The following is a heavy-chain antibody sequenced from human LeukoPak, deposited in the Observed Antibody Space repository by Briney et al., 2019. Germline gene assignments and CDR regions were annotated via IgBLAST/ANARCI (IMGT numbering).Heavy chain of an antibody. CDR3: ASIGGTVRDS. J-gene: IGHJ4*02. CDR1: GVSVSSTYW. CDR2: IYHSGTS. Sequence: PSGTLSLTCAVSGVSVSSTYWWTWVRQPPGKGPEWIGEIYHSGTSNYNPSLKSRVTISLDKSNSQFSLRLTSVTAADTAVYYCASIGGTVRDSWGQGTLVTVSS. V-gene: IGHV4-4*02. D-gene: IGHD4-17*01.